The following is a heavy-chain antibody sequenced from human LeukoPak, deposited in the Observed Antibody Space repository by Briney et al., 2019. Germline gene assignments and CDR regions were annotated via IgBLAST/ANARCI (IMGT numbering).Heavy chain of an antibody. CDR1: GFIFSGYG. Sequence: GGSLRLSCAASGFIFSGYGMHWVRQAPDKRLEWVAFIRYDGSRKYYADSVKGRFTISRDNSKNTLYLQMNSLRAEDTAMYYCAKVSLNMVNDAFDIWGQGTMVSVSS. CDR3: AKVSLNMVNDAFDI. J-gene: IGHJ3*02. CDR2: IRYDGSRK. D-gene: IGHD4/OR15-4a*01. V-gene: IGHV3-30*02.